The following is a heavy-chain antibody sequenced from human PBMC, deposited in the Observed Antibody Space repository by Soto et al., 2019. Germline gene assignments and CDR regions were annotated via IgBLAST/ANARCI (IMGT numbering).Heavy chain of an antibody. D-gene: IGHD3-3*01. CDR2: INHSGST. V-gene: IGHV4-34*01. J-gene: IGHJ5*02. CDR1: GGSFSGYY. CDR3: AIGGYDFWSGYYRGGYWFDP. Sequence: QVQLQQWGAGLLKPSETLSLTCAVYGGSFSGYYWSWIRQPPGKGLEWIGEINHSGSTNYNPSLKSRVTIAVDTPKNQFSLKVSSVTVADTAVYYCAIGGYDFWSGYYRGGYWFDPWGQGTLVTVSS.